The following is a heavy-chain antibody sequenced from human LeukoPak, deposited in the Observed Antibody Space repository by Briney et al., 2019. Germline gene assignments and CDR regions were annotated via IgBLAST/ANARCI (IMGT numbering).Heavy chain of an antibody. CDR1: GFTFDDYA. CDR3: AKGPMVRGSPYYFDY. Sequence: GRSLRLSCIASGFTFDDYAMHWVRQAPGKGLEWVSGISWNSGSIGYADSVKGRFTISRDNAKNSLYLQMNSLRAEDTALYYCAKGPMVRGSPYYFDYWGQGTLVTVSS. CDR2: ISWNSGSI. D-gene: IGHD3-10*01. J-gene: IGHJ4*02. V-gene: IGHV3-9*01.